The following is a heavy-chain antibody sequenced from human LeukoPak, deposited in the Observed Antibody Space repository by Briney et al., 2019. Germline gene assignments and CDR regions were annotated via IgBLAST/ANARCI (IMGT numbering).Heavy chain of an antibody. D-gene: IGHD2-21*02. Sequence: QPGGSLRLSCVASGFTITTYWMHWVRQVPGKGLVWVSRINSDGSTTNYADSVKGRLTISRDNAKNTLYLQMNSLRAEDTAVYYCVRTYCAADCRPYFDYWGQGTLVTVSS. V-gene: IGHV3-74*01. J-gene: IGHJ4*02. CDR1: GFTITTYW. CDR3: VRTYCAADCRPYFDY. CDR2: INSDGSTT.